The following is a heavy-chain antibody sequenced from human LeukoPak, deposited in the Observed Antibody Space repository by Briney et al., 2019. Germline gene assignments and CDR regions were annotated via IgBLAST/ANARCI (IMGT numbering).Heavy chain of an antibody. D-gene: IGHD6-19*01. CDR2: IYTGGST. CDR3: ARLNSGWYVFDY. J-gene: IGHJ4*02. Sequence: PSETLSLTCTVSGGSISSGSYYWSWIRQPAGKGLEWIGRIYTGGSTNYNPSLKSRVTISVDTSKNQFSLKLSSVTAADTAAYYCARLNSGWYVFDYWGQGTLVTVSS. V-gene: IGHV4-61*02. CDR1: GGSISSGSYY.